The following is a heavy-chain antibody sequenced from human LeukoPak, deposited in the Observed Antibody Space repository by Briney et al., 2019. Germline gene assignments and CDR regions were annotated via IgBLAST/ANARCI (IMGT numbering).Heavy chain of an antibody. CDR1: GGSFIDYY. J-gene: IGHJ4*02. V-gene: IGHV4-34*01. CDR2: IEHNGKT. Sequence: SETLSLTCAVSGGSFIDYYWSWIRQPPGKGLEWIGEIEHNGKTNYSPSLKSRVAMSVDTSKSQFSLRILSVTAADTAVYFCARGRMVRHWGQGTLVTVSS. D-gene: IGHD2-8*01. CDR3: ARGRMVRH.